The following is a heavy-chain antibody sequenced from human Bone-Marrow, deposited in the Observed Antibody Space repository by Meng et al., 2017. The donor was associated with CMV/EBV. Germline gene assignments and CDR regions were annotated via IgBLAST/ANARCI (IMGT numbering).Heavy chain of an antibody. Sequence: ASVKVSCKASGYTFTGYYMHWVRQAPGQGLEWMGRINPNSGGTNYAQKYQGRVTMTTDTSTSTAYMERRSLRSDDTAAYYCARDVRLMGAADYWGQGTLVTVSS. J-gene: IGHJ4*02. D-gene: IGHD1-26*01. CDR2: INPNSGGT. V-gene: IGHV1-2*02. CDR3: ARDVRLMGAADY. CDR1: GYTFTGYY.